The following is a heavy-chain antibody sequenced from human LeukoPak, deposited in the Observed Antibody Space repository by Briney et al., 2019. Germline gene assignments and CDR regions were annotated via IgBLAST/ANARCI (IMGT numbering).Heavy chain of an antibody. CDR2: INPSGGST. CDR3: ARAFPNTVTPGY. J-gene: IGHJ4*02. V-gene: IGHV1-46*01. Sequence: GASVKVSCKASGYTFTSYYIHWVRQAPGQGLEWMGIINPSGGSTSYAQKFQGRVTMTRDTSTSTVYMELSSLRSEDTAVYYCARAFPNTVTPGYWGQGTLVTVSS. D-gene: IGHD4-17*01. CDR1: GYTFTSYY.